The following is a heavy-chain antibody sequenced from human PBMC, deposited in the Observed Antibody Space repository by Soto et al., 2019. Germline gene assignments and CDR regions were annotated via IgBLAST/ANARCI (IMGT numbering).Heavy chain of an antibody. CDR2: IYYSGST. CDR1: GGSISSGGYY. J-gene: IGHJ6*02. Sequence: SETLSLTCTVSGGSISSGGYYWSWIRQHPGKGLEWIGYIYYSGSTYYNPSLKSRVTISVDTSKNQFSLKLSSVTAADTAVYYCASWGDSSSDAPARNYYGMDVWGQGTTVTVSS. V-gene: IGHV4-31*03. D-gene: IGHD6-6*01. CDR3: ASWGDSSSDAPARNYYGMDV.